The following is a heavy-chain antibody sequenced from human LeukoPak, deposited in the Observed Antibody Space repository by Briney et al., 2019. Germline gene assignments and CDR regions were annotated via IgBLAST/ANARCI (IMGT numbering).Heavy chain of an antibody. CDR3: AKDGGGYCNNSSC. D-gene: IGHD2-2*01. J-gene: IGHJ4*02. CDR1: GFTVSSNY. CDR2: ISDSGDKT. Sequence: GGSLRLSCAASGFTVSSNYMSWVRQAPGEGLECVSAISDSGDKTDYADSVRGRFTIYRDNSKDTLYLQMNSLGAADTAVYYCAKDGGGYCNNSSCWGQGTLVTVSS. V-gene: IGHV3-23*01.